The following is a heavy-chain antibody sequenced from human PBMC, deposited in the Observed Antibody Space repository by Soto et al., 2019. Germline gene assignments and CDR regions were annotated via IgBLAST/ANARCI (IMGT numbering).Heavy chain of an antibody. Sequence: EEQLVESGGGLVQPGGSLRLSCAASGFTFSSYSMNWVRQAPGKGLEWVSYISSSSSTIYYADSVKGRFTISRDNAKNSLYLQMNSLRDADTAVYYCARSRVGFDYWGQGTLVTVSS. D-gene: IGHD1-26*01. CDR3: ARSRVGFDY. J-gene: IGHJ4*02. V-gene: IGHV3-48*02. CDR1: GFTFSSYS. CDR2: ISSSSSTI.